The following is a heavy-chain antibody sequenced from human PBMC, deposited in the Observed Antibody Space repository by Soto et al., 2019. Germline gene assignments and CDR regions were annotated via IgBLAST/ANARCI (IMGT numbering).Heavy chain of an antibody. V-gene: IGHV5-10-1*01. J-gene: IGHJ4*02. Sequence: PGESLKISCKGSGYSFTSYWISWVRQMPGKGLEWMGRIDPSDSYTNYSPSFQGHVTISADKSISTAYLQWSSLKASDTAMYYCARQAVGYYDSSGYYSYWGQGTMVTVSS. CDR2: IDPSDSYT. CDR3: ARQAVGYYDSSGYYSY. D-gene: IGHD3-22*01. CDR1: GYSFTSYW.